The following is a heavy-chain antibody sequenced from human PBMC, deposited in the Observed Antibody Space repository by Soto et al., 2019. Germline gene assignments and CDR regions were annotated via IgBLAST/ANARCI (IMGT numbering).Heavy chain of an antibody. V-gene: IGHV1-8*01. CDR2: MNPNSGNT. CDR3: ARGLRYYYDSSGYPIPSS. J-gene: IGHJ4*02. D-gene: IGHD3-22*01. Sequence: GASVKVSCKASGYTFTSYDINWVRQATGQGLEWMGWMNPNSGNTGYAQKFQGRVTMTRNTSISTAYMELSSLRSEDTAVYYCARGLRYYYDSSGYPIPSSWGQGTLVTVSS. CDR1: GYTFTSYD.